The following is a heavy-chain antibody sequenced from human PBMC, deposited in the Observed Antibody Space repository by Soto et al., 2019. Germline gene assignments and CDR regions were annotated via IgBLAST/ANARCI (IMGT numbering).Heavy chain of an antibody. CDR3: AREFGGVFDLPRFDP. J-gene: IGHJ5*02. V-gene: IGHV4-30-4*01. Sequence: SATLSLTCTVSGGSISSGDYYWSWIRQPPGKGLEWIGYIYYSGSTYYNPSLKSRVTISVDTSKNQFSLKLSSVTAADTAVYYCAREFGGVFDLPRFDPWGQGTLVTVSS. CDR2: IYYSGST. D-gene: IGHD2-8*02. CDR1: GGSISSGDYY.